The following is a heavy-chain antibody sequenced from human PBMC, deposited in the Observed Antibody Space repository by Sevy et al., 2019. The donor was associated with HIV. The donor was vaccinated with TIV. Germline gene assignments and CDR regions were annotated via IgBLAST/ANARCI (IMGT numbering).Heavy chain of an antibody. CDR2: ISYDGSNK. CDR1: GFTFSSYA. D-gene: IGHD4-17*01. Sequence: GGSLRLSCAASGFTFSSYAMHWVRQAPGKGLEWVAVISYDGSNKYYADSVKGRFTISRDNCKNTLYLQVKSLRTEDTAVYYCARDQHDYAGNLRTGWFDPWGQGTLVTVSS. J-gene: IGHJ5*02. CDR3: ARDQHDYAGNLRTGWFDP. V-gene: IGHV3-30-3*01.